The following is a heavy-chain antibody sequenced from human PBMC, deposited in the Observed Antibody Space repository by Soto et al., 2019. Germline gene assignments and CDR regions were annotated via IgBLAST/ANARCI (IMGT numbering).Heavy chain of an antibody. D-gene: IGHD4-17*01. CDR2: ITPMFGTA. CDR3: ARGTTVTTWNPYYYYGMDV. V-gene: IGHV1-69*01. J-gene: IGHJ6*02. Sequence: QVQLVQSGPEVKKPGSSVKVSCKASGGTFSRYAINWVRQAPGQGLEWIGGITPMFGTANYAQKFQGRVTITADESTSTAYMELSSLRSEDTAVYYCARGTTVTTWNPYYYYGMDVWGQGTTVTVSS. CDR1: GGTFSRYA.